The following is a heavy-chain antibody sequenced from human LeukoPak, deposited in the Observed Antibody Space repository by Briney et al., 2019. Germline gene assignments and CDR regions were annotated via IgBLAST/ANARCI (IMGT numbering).Heavy chain of an antibody. J-gene: IGHJ3*02. Sequence: PGGSLRLSCAASGFTFSSYDMHWVRRATGKGLEWVSAIGTDGDTFYPGSVKGRFTISRDNAESSLYLQMNSLRAEDTAVYYCARIGVDAFDIWGQGTMVTVSS. CDR2: IGTDGDT. CDR1: GFTFSSYD. V-gene: IGHV3-13*01. CDR3: ARIGVDAFDI.